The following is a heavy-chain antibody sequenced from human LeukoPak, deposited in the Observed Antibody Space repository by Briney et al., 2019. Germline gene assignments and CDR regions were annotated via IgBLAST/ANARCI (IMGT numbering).Heavy chain of an antibody. D-gene: IGHD6-6*01. CDR3: ARNEYSSSSPFDY. CDR2: ISYDGSNK. V-gene: IGHV3-30-3*01. CDR1: GFTFSSYA. Sequence: GGSLRLSCAASGFTFSSYAMHWVRQAPGKGLEWVAVISYDGSNKYYADSVKGRFTISRDNSKNTLYLQMNSLRAEDTAVYYCARNEYSSSSPFDYWGQGTLVTVSS. J-gene: IGHJ4*02.